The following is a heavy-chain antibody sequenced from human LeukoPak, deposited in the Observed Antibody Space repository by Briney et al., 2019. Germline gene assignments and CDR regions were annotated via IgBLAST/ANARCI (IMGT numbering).Heavy chain of an antibody. CDR3: ARDIVVVPAAQNYYYYYMDV. J-gene: IGHJ6*03. CDR1: GFTFDDYG. V-gene: IGHV3-20*04. D-gene: IGHD2-2*01. CDR2: INWNGGST. Sequence: PGGSLRLSCAASGFTFDDYGMSWVRQAPGKGLEWVSGINWNGGSTGYADSVKGRFTISRDNAKNSLYLQMNSLRAEDTALYYYARDIVVVPAAQNYYYYYMDVWGKGTTVTVSS.